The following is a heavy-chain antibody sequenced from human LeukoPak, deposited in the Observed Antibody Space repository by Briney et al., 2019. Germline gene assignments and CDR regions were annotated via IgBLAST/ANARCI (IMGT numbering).Heavy chain of an antibody. J-gene: IGHJ6*02. CDR3: AKTYDPNYYYGMDV. V-gene: IGHV3-30-3*01. CDR1: GFTLSSYA. CDR2: ISYDGSNK. Sequence: GSLRLSCAASGFTLSSYAMHWVRQAPGKGLEWVAVISYDGSNKYYADSVKGRFTISRDNSKNTLYLQMNSLRAEDTAVYYCAKTYDPNYYYGMDVWGQGTTVTVSS. D-gene: IGHD3-22*01.